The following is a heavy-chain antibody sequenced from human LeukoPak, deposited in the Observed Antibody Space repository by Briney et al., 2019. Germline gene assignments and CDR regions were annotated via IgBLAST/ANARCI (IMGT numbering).Heavy chain of an antibody. CDR3: AREASGTLYY. D-gene: IGHD1-1*01. V-gene: IGHV3-66*01. J-gene: IGHJ4*02. Sequence: GGSLRLSCAASGFTFSSYALSWVRQAPGKGLEWVSIISSGGSTYYADSVKGRFTISRDNPKNTLYLQMNSLRAEDTAVYYCAREASGTLYYWGQGSLVTVSS. CDR1: GFTFSSYA. CDR2: ISSGGST.